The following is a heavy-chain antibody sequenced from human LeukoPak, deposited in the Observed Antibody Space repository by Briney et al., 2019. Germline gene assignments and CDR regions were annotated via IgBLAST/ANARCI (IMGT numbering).Heavy chain of an antibody. Sequence: PSETLSLTCTVSGGSISSYYWSWIWQPPGKGLEWIGYIYYSGSTNYNPSLKSRVTISVDTSKNQFSLKLSSVTAADTAVYYCARDSYYYDSSGFQLDIWGQGTMVTVSS. CDR1: GGSISSYY. D-gene: IGHD3-22*01. CDR3: ARDSYYYDSSGFQLDI. CDR2: IYYSGST. J-gene: IGHJ3*02. V-gene: IGHV4-59*01.